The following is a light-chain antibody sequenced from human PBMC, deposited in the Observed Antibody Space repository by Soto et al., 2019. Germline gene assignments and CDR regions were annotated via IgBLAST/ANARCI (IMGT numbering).Light chain of an antibody. CDR1: QSVSIN. CDR3: QQYHKWPPLT. J-gene: IGKJ4*01. CDR2: GGS. V-gene: IGKV3-15*01. Sequence: EIVMTQSPGTLSVSPGERATLSCRASQSVSINLAWYQQKPGQAPRLLIYGGSTSATGTPARFSGSGSGTEFTLTINRLQPEDLAVYYCQQYHKWPPLTFGGGTNVEIK.